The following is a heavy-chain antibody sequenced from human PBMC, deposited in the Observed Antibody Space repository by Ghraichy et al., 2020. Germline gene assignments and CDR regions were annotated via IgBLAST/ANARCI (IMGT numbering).Heavy chain of an antibody. CDR3: ARWSVGVRYFDY. Sequence: SETLSLTCTVSGGSISSTNYYWAWIRQPPGKGLEWIGNIYYSGSTYYNPSLKSRVTISVDRSKNQFSLKLTSVTAADTAVYYCARWSVGVRYFDYWGQGTLVTVSS. J-gene: IGHJ4*02. CDR1: GGSISSTNYY. V-gene: IGHV4-39*01. D-gene: IGHD4-23*01. CDR2: IYYSGST.